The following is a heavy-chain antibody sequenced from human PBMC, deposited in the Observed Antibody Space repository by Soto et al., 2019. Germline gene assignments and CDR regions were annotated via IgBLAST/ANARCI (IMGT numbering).Heavy chain of an antibody. CDR3: ARSYYGSGSYWFYGMDV. CDR1: GGTFGNSA. J-gene: IGHJ6*02. V-gene: IGHV1-69*06. D-gene: IGHD3-10*01. Sequence: QVQLVQSGAEVKKPGSSVKVSCKASGGTFGNSAISWVRQAPGQGLEWMGGIIPSFATGNSAPEFQGRLTITADKSTTTAYMELSSLRSEDTAVHYCARSYYGSGSYWFYGMDVWGQGTTVTVSS. CDR2: IIPSFATG.